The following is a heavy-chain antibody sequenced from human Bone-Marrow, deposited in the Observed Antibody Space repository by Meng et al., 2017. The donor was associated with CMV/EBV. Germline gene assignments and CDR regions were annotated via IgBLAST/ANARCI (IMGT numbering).Heavy chain of an antibody. J-gene: IGHJ4*02. Sequence: QVQLGQAGAEVKKAGSSVKVSCKASGGTFSSYAISWVRQASGQGREWMGGIIPIFGTANYAQKFQGRVTITADESTSTAYMELSSLRSEDTAVYYCARAHLPSRPFPFDYWGQGTLVTVSS. D-gene: IGHD2/OR15-2a*01. CDR2: IIPIFGTA. CDR3: ARAHLPSRPFPFDY. V-gene: IGHV1-69*12. CDR1: GGTFSSYA.